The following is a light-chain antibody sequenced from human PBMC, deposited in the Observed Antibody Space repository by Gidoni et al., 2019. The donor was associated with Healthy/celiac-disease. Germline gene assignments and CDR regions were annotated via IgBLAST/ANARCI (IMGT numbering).Light chain of an antibody. CDR2: LGS. Sequence: DIVMTRSPLSLPVTPGEPASISCRSSQSLRHSNGYNYLDWYLQKPGQSPQLLIYLGSNRASGVPDRFSGSGSGTDFTLKISRVEAEDVGVYYCMQALQTPSTFGQGTRLEIK. CDR3: MQALQTPST. V-gene: IGKV2-28*01. J-gene: IGKJ5*01. CDR1: QSLRHSNGYNY.